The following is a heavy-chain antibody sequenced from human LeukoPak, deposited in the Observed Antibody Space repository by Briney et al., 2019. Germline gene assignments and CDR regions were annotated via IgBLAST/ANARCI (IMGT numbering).Heavy chain of an antibody. V-gene: IGHV3-21*01. CDR3: ARDREVGANGFDY. D-gene: IGHD1-26*01. CDR2: TSSSSSYI. Sequence: GGSLRLSCAASGFTFGSYSMNWVRQAPGQGLEWVSSTSSSSSYIYYADSVKGRFTISRDNAKNSLYLQMNSLRAEDTAVYYCARDREVGANGFDYWGQGTLVTVSS. CDR1: GFTFGSYS. J-gene: IGHJ4*02.